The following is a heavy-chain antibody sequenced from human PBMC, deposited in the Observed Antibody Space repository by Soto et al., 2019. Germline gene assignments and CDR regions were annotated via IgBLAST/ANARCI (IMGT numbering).Heavy chain of an antibody. J-gene: IGHJ2*01. V-gene: IGHV3-66*04. CDR1: GFTVSSNY. CDR2: IYSGGNT. D-gene: IGHD6-13*01. CDR3: ARPGQQLVLCYFGL. Sequence: EVQLVESGGGLVQPGGSLRLSCAASGFTVSSNYMSWVRQAPGKGLEGVSIIYSGGNTYYADSVRGRFTISRDNSKNTLYLQMNRLGPEDTAVYYCARPGQQLVLCYFGLWGRGTLVPVSS.